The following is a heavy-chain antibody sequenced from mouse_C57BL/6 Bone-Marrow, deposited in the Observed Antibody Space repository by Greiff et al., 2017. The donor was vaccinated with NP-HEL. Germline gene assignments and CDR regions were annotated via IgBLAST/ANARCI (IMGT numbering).Heavy chain of an antibody. V-gene: IGHV1-26*01. CDR1: GYTFTDYY. CDR3: ASRGVTTVVATSPYFDY. D-gene: IGHD1-1*01. J-gene: IGHJ2*01. Sequence: VQLQQSGPELVKPGASVKISCKASGYTFTDYYMNWVKQSHGKSLEWIGDINPNNGGTSYNQKFKGKATLTVEKSSSTAYMELRSLTSEDSAVYYCASRGVTTVVATSPYFDYWGQGTTLTVSS. CDR2: INPNNGGT.